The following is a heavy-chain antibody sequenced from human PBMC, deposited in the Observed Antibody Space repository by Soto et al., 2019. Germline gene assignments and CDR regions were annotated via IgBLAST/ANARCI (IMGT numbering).Heavy chain of an antibody. Sequence: EVQLVETGGGLIQPGGSLRLFCAASGFSVRTNYMSWVRQAPGKGLDWVSVFESGGSIYYADSVKGRFIISRDYAKNTVDLQMNSLRVEDTAVYYCARAGVTPHFSDYWGQGTLVTVSS. CDR3: ARAGVTPHFSDY. V-gene: IGHV3-53*02. J-gene: IGHJ4*02. CDR2: FESGGSI. D-gene: IGHD3-3*02. CDR1: GFSVRTNY.